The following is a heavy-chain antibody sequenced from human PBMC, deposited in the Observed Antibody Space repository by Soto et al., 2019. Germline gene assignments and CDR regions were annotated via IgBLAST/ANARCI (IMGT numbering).Heavy chain of an antibody. CDR2: IYSSGST. V-gene: IGHV4-4*07. CDR1: GGSMSTYF. J-gene: IGHJ5*02. Sequence: TLSLTCGVSGGSMSTYFWSWIRQPAGKGLEWIGRIYSSGSTNYNPSLKSRVTISVDTSKNEFSLRLNSMTAADTAVYYCARGLSAFDPWGQGTLVTVSS. CDR3: ARGLSAFDP. D-gene: IGHD3-16*01.